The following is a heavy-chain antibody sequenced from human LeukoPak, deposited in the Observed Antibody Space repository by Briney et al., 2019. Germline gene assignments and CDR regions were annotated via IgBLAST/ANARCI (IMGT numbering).Heavy chain of an antibody. CDR3: ARHMDSLRPDY. Sequence: GESLKISCKVFGYSFTNYWIGWVRQMPGKGLEWMGVIYPRDSDTRYSPSFQGQVTISADKSISTAYLQRRSLKASDTAMYYCARHMDSLRPDYWGQGTLVTVSS. CDR2: IYPRDSDT. V-gene: IGHV5-51*01. CDR1: GYSFTNYW. J-gene: IGHJ4*02. D-gene: IGHD2-2*03.